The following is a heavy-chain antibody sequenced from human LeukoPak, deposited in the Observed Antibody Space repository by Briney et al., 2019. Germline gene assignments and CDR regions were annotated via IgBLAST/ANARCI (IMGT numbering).Heavy chain of an antibody. V-gene: IGHV4-31*03. Sequence: PSQTLSLTCTVSGGSISSGGYYWSWIRQHPGKGLEWIGYIYYSGSTYYNPSLQSRVTISVDTSKNQFPLKLSSVTAADTAVYYCARDYGSGSYPYNWFDPWGQGTLVTVSS. CDR3: ARDYGSGSYPYNWFDP. CDR1: GGSISSGGYY. J-gene: IGHJ5*02. D-gene: IGHD3-10*01. CDR2: IYYSGST.